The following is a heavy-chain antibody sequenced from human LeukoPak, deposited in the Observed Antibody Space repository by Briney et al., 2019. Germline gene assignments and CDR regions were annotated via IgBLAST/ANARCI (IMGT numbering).Heavy chain of an antibody. CDR3: ARFLWFGESSEFDI. CDR2: ISGSGGST. D-gene: IGHD3-10*01. J-gene: IGHJ3*02. Sequence: GGSLRLSCAASGFTFSSCAMSWVRQAPGKGLECVSLISGSGGSTYYADSVKGRFTISRDNSKNTLYLQMNSLRAEDTAVYYCARFLWFGESSEFDIWGQGTMVTVSS. CDR1: GFTFSSCA. V-gene: IGHV3-23*01.